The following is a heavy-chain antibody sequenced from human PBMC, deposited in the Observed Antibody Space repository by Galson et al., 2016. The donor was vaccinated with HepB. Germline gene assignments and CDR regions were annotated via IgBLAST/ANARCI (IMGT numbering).Heavy chain of an antibody. D-gene: IGHD1-14*01. CDR1: GFTFSTYG. CDR3: ARGGGTSSYYYWGMDV. V-gene: IGHV3-30*03. CDR2: ISFEGNKQ. Sequence: SLRLSCADSGFTFSTYGMHWVRQAPGEGLEWVAAISFEGNKQHYADSVKGRFTVSRDNSKNTLYLQMINLTPDDTAIYYCARGGGTSSYYYWGMDVWGQGTTVTVSS. J-gene: IGHJ6*02.